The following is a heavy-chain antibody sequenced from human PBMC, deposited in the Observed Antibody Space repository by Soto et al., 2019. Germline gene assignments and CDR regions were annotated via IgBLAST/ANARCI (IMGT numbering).Heavy chain of an antibody. CDR3: AKLIGDADY. CDR2: ISGSGGTT. V-gene: IGHV3-23*01. CDR1: GLTFDNYA. Sequence: GGSLRLSCAASGLTFDNYAMSWVRQAPQRGLEWVSSISGSGGTTNYANSVKGRFTVSRDNSKNTLYLQMDSLRAEDTAVYYCAKLIGDADYSGQGVLVTVSS. D-gene: IGHD4-17*01. J-gene: IGHJ4*02.